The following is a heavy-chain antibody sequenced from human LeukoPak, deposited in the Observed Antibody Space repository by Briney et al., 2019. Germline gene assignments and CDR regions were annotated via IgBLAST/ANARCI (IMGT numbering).Heavy chain of an antibody. V-gene: IGHV1-46*01. CDR2: IYPRDGST. Sequence: ASVKVSCKASGYTFTSNYMHWVRQAPGQGLEWMGMIYPRDGSTSYAQKFQGRVTVTRDTSTSTVHMELSGLRSEDTAVYYCARDQEGFDYWGQGTLVAVSS. CDR3: ARDQEGFDY. J-gene: IGHJ4*02. CDR1: GYTFTSNY.